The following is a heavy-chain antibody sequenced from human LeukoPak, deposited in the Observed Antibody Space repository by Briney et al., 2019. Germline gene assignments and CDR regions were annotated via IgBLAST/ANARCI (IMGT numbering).Heavy chain of an antibody. CDR3: AREGVGTTNDAFDI. J-gene: IGHJ3*02. D-gene: IGHD1-26*01. CDR2: INPNSGAT. Sequence: ASVKVSCKASGYIVTDYHMHWVRQAPGQGLKWMGWINPNSGATNFAQKFQGRVTLTRDTSISTAYMELSRLTSDDTAVYYCAREGVGTTNDAFDIWGQGTMVTVSS. CDR1: GYIVTDYH. V-gene: IGHV1-2*02.